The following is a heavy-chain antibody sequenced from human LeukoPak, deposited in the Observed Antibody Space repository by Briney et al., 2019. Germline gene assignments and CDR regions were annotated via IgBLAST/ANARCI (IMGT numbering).Heavy chain of an antibody. CDR3: AKEAILATIFTLES. J-gene: IGHJ4*02. CDR1: GFTFDEYA. Sequence: GGSLRLSCTGSGFTFDEYAMSWVRQAPGKGLEWVSSISASGKRVYYADSVKGRFTISRDNSKNTVFLQMNSLRAEDTAVYYCAKEAILATIFTLESWGQGTLVTVSS. CDR2: ISASGKRV. D-gene: IGHD5-12*01. V-gene: IGHV3-23*01.